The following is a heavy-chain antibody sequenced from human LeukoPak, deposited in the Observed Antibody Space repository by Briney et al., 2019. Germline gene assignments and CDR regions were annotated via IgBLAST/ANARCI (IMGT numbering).Heavy chain of an antibody. V-gene: IGHV4-4*07. D-gene: IGHD3-10*02. CDR2: IYSSGNT. CDR3: APIFGDYSDFDY. Sequence: SETLSLTCTVSGGSISRHYWSWIRQPAGKGLEWIWRIYSSGNTNYNPSLNSRVTMSVDTSKNQFSLKLTSVTAADTAVYYCAPIFGDYSDFDYWGQGTLVTVSS. J-gene: IGHJ4*01. CDR1: GGSISRHY.